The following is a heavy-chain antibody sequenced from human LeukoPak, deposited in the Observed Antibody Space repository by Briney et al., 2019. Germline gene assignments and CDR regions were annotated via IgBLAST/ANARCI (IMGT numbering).Heavy chain of an antibody. J-gene: IGHJ4*02. V-gene: IGHV3-53*01. D-gene: IGHD2-15*01. Sequence: PGGSLRLSCAASGFTVSSNYMSWVRQAPGKGLEWVSVIYSGGSTYYADSVKGRFTISRDNSKNTLYLQMNSLRAEDTAVYYCGPCSGGSCPTLGGQGTLVTVSS. CDR1: GFTVSSNY. CDR3: GPCSGGSCPTL. CDR2: IYSGGST.